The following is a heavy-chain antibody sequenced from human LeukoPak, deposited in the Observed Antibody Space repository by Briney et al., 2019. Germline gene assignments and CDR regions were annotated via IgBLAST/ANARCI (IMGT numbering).Heavy chain of an antibody. Sequence: SETLSLTCAVYGGSFSGYYWSWIRQPPGKGLEWIGEINHSGSTNYNPSLKSRVTISVDTSKNQFSPKLSSVTAADTAVYYCARGDLRFLPYYYGSGRIDYWGQGTLVTVSS. V-gene: IGHV4-34*01. CDR3: ARGDLRFLPYYYGSGRIDY. J-gene: IGHJ4*02. CDR1: GGSFSGYY. D-gene: IGHD3-10*01. CDR2: INHSGST.